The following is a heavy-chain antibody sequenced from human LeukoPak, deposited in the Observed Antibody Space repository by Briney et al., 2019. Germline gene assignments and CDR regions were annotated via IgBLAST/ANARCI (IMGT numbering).Heavy chain of an antibody. V-gene: IGHV3-53*01. CDR1: GLTVSSTY. D-gene: IGHD3-10*01. CDR2: MYSGGDT. Sequence: GGSLRLSCAASGLTVSSTYMTWVRQAPGKGLEWLSIMYSGGDTYYADSLKGRFTISRDNSKNTLYLQINSLRAENTAVYYCANLPRGDSSGQGTLATVSS. J-gene: IGHJ4*02. CDR3: ANLPRGDS.